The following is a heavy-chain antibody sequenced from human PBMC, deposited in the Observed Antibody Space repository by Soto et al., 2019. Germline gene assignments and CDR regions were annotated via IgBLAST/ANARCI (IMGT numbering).Heavy chain of an antibody. V-gene: IGHV3-7*01. D-gene: IGHD4-4*01. CDR1: GFTFSSYW. Sequence: EVQLVESGGGLVQPGGSLRLSCEASGFTFSSYWMCWVRQVPGKGLEWVANIKQDGSETQYVDSMKGRFTISRDNAQNSLYLQMNSLRAYDTAVYYGATTTRSASFDHWGQGTLVIVSS. CDR2: IKQDGSET. CDR3: ATTTRSASFDH. J-gene: IGHJ4*02.